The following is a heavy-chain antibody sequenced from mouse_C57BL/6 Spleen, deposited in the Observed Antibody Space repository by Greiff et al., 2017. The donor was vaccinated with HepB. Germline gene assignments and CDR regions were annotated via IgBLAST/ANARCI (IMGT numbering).Heavy chain of an antibody. D-gene: IGHD3-2*02. Sequence: EVKLVESGGGLVKPGGSLKLSCAASGFTFSSYTMSWVRQTPEKRLEWVATISGGGGNTYYPDSVKGRFTISRDNAKNTLYLQMSSLRSEDTALYYCARPPDSSGYPYYFDYWGQGTTLTVSS. CDR1: GFTFSSYT. J-gene: IGHJ2*01. V-gene: IGHV5-9*01. CDR2: ISGGGGNT. CDR3: ARPPDSSGYPYYFDY.